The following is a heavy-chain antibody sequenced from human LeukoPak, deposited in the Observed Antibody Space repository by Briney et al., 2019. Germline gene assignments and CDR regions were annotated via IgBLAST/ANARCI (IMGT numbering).Heavy chain of an antibody. CDR2: ISYDGSNK. V-gene: IGHV3-30*04. D-gene: IGHD3-22*01. CDR1: GFTFSSYA. J-gene: IGHJ4*02. CDR3: ARGTYYYDSSGYPGDY. Sequence: GGSLRLSCAASGFTFSSYAMHWVRQAPGKGLEWVALISYDGSNKYYADSVKARFIISRDNSKNTLYLQMNSLRAEDTAVYYCARGTYYYDSSGYPGDYWGQGTLVTVSS.